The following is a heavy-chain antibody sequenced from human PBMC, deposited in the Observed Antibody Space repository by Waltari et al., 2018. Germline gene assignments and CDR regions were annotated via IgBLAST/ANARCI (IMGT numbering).Heavy chain of an antibody. V-gene: IGHV1-69*01. CDR3: AXDTXPXX. CDR1: XGTFGRFA. Sequence: VQLVQSGAEVKXPGSSVXVSCXASXGTFGRFAISWVRQAAGEGLEWMGGIIPKIGASNYAQKFQGRVTITADDSTSSAYMEVTXLSFEDTAVYXXAXDTXPXXWGQGTLVIVSS. CDR2: IIPKIGAS. J-gene: IGHJ4*02.